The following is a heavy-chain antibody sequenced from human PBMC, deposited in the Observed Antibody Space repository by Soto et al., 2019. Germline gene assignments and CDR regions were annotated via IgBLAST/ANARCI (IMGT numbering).Heavy chain of an antibody. CDR1: GFTFSSYA. D-gene: IGHD2-15*01. Sequence: GGSLRLSCAASGFTFSSYAMNWVRQAPGKGLEWVALISHDGINKYYADSVRGRFTISRDSSTNTLYLQMNSLRAADTAVYYCARENCSGGSCPLLDYWGQGTLVTVSS. V-gene: IGHV3-30-3*01. CDR3: ARENCSGGSCPLLDY. J-gene: IGHJ4*02. CDR2: ISHDGINK.